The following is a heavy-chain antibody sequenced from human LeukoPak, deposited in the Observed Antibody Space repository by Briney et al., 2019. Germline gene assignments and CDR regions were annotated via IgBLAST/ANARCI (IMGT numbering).Heavy chain of an antibody. CDR3: ARESRYYDILTGYYYYFDY. CDR1: GFTFSSYW. J-gene: IGHJ4*02. D-gene: IGHD3-9*01. V-gene: IGHV3-7*01. Sequence: GGSLRLSCAASGFTFSSYWMTWVRQAPGKGPEWVANIKQDGGETYYGDSVKGRFTISRDNAKNSLYLQMNSLRAEDTAVYYCARESRYYDILTGYYYYFDYWGQGTLVTVSS. CDR2: IKQDGGET.